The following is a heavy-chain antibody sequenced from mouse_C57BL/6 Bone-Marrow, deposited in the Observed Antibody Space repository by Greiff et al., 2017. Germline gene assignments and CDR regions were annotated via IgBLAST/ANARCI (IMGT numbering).Heavy chain of an antibody. J-gene: IGHJ3*01. CDR1: GYSFTSYY. CDR3: ARGWFDY. Sequence: EVKLMESGPDLMKPGASVKISCKASGYSFTSYYMPWVKQTPGRSLEWIGNIGPFNGGTCYNRKFEGKASLTVDNTSSTAYLHLSSLTSEDSAVYYGARGWFDYWGQGTLVTVSA. CDR2: IGPFNGGT. V-gene: IGHV1S135*01.